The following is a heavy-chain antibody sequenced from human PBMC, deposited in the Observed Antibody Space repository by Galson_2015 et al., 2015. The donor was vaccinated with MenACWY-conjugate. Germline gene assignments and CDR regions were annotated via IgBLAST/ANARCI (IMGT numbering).Heavy chain of an antibody. Sequence: PALVKPTQTLTLTCTFSGFSLSTSGMRVSWIRQPPGKALEWLARIDWDDDKFYSTSLKTRLTISKDTSKNQVVLTMTNMDPVDTATYYCARIFSSGYYVNDAFDIWGQGTMVTVSS. D-gene: IGHD3-22*01. CDR3: ARIFSSGYYVNDAFDI. J-gene: IGHJ3*02. CDR1: GFSLSTSGMR. V-gene: IGHV2-70*04. CDR2: IDWDDDK.